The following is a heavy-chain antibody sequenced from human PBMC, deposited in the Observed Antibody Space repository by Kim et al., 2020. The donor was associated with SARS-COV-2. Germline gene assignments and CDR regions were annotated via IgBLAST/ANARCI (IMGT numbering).Heavy chain of an antibody. CDR1: GGTFSSYA. CDR3: ASVDSSGYYRAGSSDALYYYYYGMDV. CDR2: IIPIFGTA. D-gene: IGHD3-22*01. V-gene: IGHV1-69*13. Sequence: SVKVSCKASGGTFSSYAISWVRQAPGQGLEWMGGIIPIFGTANYAQKFQGRVTITADESTSTAYMELSSLRSEDTAVYYCASVDSSGYYRAGSSDALYYYYYGMDVWGQGTTVTVSS. J-gene: IGHJ6*02.